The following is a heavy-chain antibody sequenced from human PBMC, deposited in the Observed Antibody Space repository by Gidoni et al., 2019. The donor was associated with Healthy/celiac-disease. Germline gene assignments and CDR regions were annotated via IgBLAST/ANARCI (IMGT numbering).Heavy chain of an antibody. CDR2: IYYSGST. D-gene: IGHD3-3*01. CDR1: GGSISSSSYY. J-gene: IGHJ4*02. V-gene: IGHV4-39*01. Sequence: QLQLQESGPGLVKPSETLSLTCTVSGGSISSSSYYWGWIRQPPGKGLEWIGSIYYSGSTYYNPSLKSRVTISVDTSKNQFSLKLSSVTAADTAVYYCARHQQSYDFWSGYDPKYYFDYWGQGTLVTVSS. CDR3: ARHQQSYDFWSGYDPKYYFDY.